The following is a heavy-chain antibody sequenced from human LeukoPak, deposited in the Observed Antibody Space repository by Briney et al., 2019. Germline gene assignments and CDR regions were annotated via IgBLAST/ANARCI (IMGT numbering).Heavy chain of an antibody. CDR1: GFTFDDYA. Sequence: GRSLRLSCAASGFTFDDYAMHWVRKAPGKGLEWVSGISWNSGSIGYADSVKGRFTISRDNAKNSLYLQTNSLRAEDTALYYCAKDTGYSSGWYDYWGQGTLVTVSS. V-gene: IGHV3-9*01. CDR3: AKDTGYSSGWYDY. D-gene: IGHD6-19*01. CDR2: ISWNSGSI. J-gene: IGHJ4*02.